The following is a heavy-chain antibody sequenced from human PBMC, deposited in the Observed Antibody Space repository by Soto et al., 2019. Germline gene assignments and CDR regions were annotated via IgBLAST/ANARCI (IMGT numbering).Heavy chain of an antibody. J-gene: IGHJ5*02. CDR3: AREPLCGGRCYVNCFDT. V-gene: IGHV1-3*01. Sequence: GSPVKGSFKASGYTFTSYPMHLMRQAPRQRLEWVGWINVGNGNTEYSQKFQDRDTITTDTSASPAYMELSSLIYEDTAVYYCAREPLCGGRCYVNCFDTWGQGTLVIVSS. D-gene: IGHD2-15*01. CDR2: INVGNGNT. CDR1: GYTFTSYP.